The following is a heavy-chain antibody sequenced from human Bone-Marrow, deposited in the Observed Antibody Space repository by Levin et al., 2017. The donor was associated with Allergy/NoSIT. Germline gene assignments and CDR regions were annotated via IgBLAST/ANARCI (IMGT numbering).Heavy chain of an antibody. V-gene: IGHV1-2*06. D-gene: IGHD5-24*01. CDR1: GYTFSGYY. CDR2: INLDGGA. CDR3: ARDGHRWNFDY. J-gene: IGHJ4*02. Sequence: EASVKVSCKASGYTFSGYYIHWVRQAPGQGLEWMGRINLDGGATYGQKFQGRVTVTRDTSINTAYMELSRLTSDDTAVYYCARDGHRWNFDYWGQGALVTVSS.